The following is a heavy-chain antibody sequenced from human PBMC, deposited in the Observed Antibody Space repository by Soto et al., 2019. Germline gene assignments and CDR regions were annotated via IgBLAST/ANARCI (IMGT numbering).Heavy chain of an antibody. V-gene: IGHV3-53*01. CDR1: GFTVSSNY. Sequence: GGSLRLSCAASGFTVSSNYMSWVRQAPGKGLEWVSVIYSGGSTYYADSVKGRFTISRDNSKNTLYLQMNSLRAEDTAVYYCARASTGYYYYYGMDVWGQGTTVTVSS. J-gene: IGHJ6*02. CDR3: ARASTGYYYYYGMDV. CDR2: IYSGGST.